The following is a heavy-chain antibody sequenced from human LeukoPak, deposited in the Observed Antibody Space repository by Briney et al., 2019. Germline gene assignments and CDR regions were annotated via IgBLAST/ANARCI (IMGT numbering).Heavy chain of an antibody. CDR3: ARGLRWFGDPETDYMDV. Sequence: PSETLSLTCTVSAYSISSGYYWGWIRQPPGKGLEWIGSIYYSGSTYYNPSLKSRVTISVDTSKNQFSLKLSSVTAADTAVYYCARGLRWFGDPETDYMDVWGKGTTVTISS. D-gene: IGHD3-10*01. V-gene: IGHV4-38-2*02. J-gene: IGHJ6*03. CDR1: AYSISSGYY. CDR2: IYYSGST.